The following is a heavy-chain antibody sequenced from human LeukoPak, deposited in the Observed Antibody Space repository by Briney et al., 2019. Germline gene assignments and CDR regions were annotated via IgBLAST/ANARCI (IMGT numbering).Heavy chain of an antibody. D-gene: IGHD3-9*01. CDR1: GGSISSYY. CDR2: IYYSGST. V-gene: IGHV4-59*08. Sequence: SETLSLTCTVSGGSISSYYWSWIRQPPGKGLEWIGYIYYSGSTNYNPSLKSRVTISVDTSKNQFSLKLSSVTAADTAVYYCARFDNSGRYFDWLLSNYWYFDLWGRGTLVTVSS. CDR3: ARFDNSGRYFDWLLSNYWYFDL. J-gene: IGHJ2*01.